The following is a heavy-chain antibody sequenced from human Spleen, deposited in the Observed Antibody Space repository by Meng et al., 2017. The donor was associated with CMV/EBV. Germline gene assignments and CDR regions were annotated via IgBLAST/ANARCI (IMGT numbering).Heavy chain of an antibody. V-gene: IGHV3-23*01. CDR3: TKDRVSGLKWELLDYFDH. J-gene: IGHJ4*02. Sequence: GESLKISCAASGFTFTSYAMTWVRQSPGKGLEWVAVVTESGDSTYYADSVKGRFTISRDNSKNTLYLQMNSLRDEDTALYFCTKDRVSGLKWELLDYFDHWGQGTLVTVSS. D-gene: IGHD1-26*01. CDR2: VTESGDST. CDR1: GFTFTSYA.